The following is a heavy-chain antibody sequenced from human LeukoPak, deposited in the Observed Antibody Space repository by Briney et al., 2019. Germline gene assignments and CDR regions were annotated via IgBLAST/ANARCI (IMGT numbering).Heavy chain of an antibody. V-gene: IGHV3-21*01. CDR1: GFTFSSYS. CDR3: ARRASYDSSGYWRGNYYYMDV. Sequence: MPGGSLRLSCAASGFTFSSYSMNWVRQAPGKGLEWASSISSSSSYIYYADSVKGRFTISRDNAKNSLYLQMNSLRAEDTAVYYCARRASYDSSGYWRGNYYYMDVWGKGTTVTVSS. J-gene: IGHJ6*03. CDR2: ISSSSSYI. D-gene: IGHD3-22*01.